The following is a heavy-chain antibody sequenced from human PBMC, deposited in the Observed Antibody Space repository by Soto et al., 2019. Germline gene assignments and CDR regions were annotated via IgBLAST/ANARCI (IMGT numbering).Heavy chain of an antibody. CDR2: ISSSGSTI. V-gene: IGHV3-48*03. CDR3: ARDDSGGSTKYGMDV. CDR1: GFTFSSYE. J-gene: IGHJ6*02. Sequence: GSLRLSCAASGFTFSSYEMNWVLQAPGKGLEWVSYISSSGSTIYYADSVKGRFTISRDNAKNSLYLQMNSLRAEDTAVYYCARDDSGGSTKYGMDVWGQGTTVTVSS. D-gene: IGHD3-22*01.